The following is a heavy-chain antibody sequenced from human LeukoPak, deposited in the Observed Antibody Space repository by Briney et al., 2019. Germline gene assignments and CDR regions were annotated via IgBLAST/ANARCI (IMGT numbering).Heavy chain of an antibody. J-gene: IGHJ5*02. D-gene: IGHD2-15*01. CDR2: IYTSGST. V-gene: IGHV4-4*07. CDR3: ARDSTGYCSGGSCYWFDP. CDR1: GGSISSYY. Sequence: PSETLSLTCTVSGGSISSYYWSWIRQPAGKGLEWIGRIYTSGSTNYNPSLKSRVTISVDTSKNQFSLKLSSVTAADTAVYYCARDSTGYCSGGSCYWFDPWGQGTLVTVSS.